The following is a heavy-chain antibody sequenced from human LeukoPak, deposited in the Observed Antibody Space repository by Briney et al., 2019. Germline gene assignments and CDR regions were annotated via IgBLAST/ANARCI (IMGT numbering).Heavy chain of an antibody. CDR1: GFMFRSSS. D-gene: IGHD3-10*01. V-gene: IGHV3-23*01. Sequence: GGSLRLSCAASGFMFRSSSMSWVRQVPGKGLEWVSTISASAGNIYYADSVKGRFTTSRDNSKNTLFLQMNSLRAEDTAIYYCAKRPAAVRGVIPYVDYWGQGTLVTVSS. J-gene: IGHJ4*02. CDR3: AKRPAAVRGVIPYVDY. CDR2: ISASAGNI.